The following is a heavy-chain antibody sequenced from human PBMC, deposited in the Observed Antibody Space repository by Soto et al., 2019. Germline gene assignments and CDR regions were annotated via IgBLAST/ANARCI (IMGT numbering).Heavy chain of an antibody. Sequence: SETLSLTCTVSGGSISSYYWSWIRQPPGKGLEWIGYIYYSGSTNYNTSLKSRVTISVDTSKNQFSLKLSSVTAADTAVYYCARDRGDNWNYLYYFDYWGQGTLVTVSS. V-gene: IGHV4-59*01. CDR1: GGSISSYY. J-gene: IGHJ4*02. CDR3: ARDRGDNWNYLYYFDY. D-gene: IGHD1-7*01. CDR2: IYYSGST.